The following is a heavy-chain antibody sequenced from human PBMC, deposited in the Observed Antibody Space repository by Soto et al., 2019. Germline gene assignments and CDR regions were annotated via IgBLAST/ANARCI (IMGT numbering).Heavy chain of an antibody. D-gene: IGHD3-22*01. J-gene: IGHJ6*02. V-gene: IGHV1-46*01. CDR3: ARQGSGSSGYKGLQGGMDV. CDR1: GYTFTSYY. CDR2: INPSGGST. Sequence: ASVKVSCKASGYTFTSYYMHWVRQAPGQGLEWMGIINPSGGSTSYAQKFQGRVTMTRDTSTSTVYMELSSLRSEDTAVYYCARQGSGSSGYKGLQGGMDVWGQGTTVTVSS.